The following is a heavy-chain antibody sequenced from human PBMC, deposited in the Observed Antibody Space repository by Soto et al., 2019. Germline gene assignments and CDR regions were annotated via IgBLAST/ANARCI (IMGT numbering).Heavy chain of an antibody. CDR3: AKDRMAVAGIAPPDY. D-gene: IGHD6-19*01. V-gene: IGHV3-48*01. CDR2: ISSSSSTI. J-gene: IGHJ4*02. Sequence: GGSLRLSCAASGFTFSSHSMNWVRQAPGKGLEWVSYISSSSSTIYYADSVKGRFTISRDNAKNSLYLQMNSLRAEDTAVYYCAKDRMAVAGIAPPDYWGQGTLVTVSS. CDR1: GFTFSSHS.